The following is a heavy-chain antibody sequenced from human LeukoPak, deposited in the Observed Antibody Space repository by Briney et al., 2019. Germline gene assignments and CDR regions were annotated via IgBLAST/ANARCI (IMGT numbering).Heavy chain of an antibody. CDR2: IRYDGNNE. J-gene: IGHJ1*01. Sequence: PGGSLRLSCAASGFNFRRYGMHWVRQAPGSGLEWVAFIRYDGNNEDYVDFVKGRFTISRDNPRNALYLQMDSLRVDDTALYYCVKDAYSGDFGEYFHHWGQGTLVTVAS. CDR3: VKDAYSGDFGEYFHH. D-gene: IGHD4-17*01. CDR1: GFNFRRYG. V-gene: IGHV3-30*02.